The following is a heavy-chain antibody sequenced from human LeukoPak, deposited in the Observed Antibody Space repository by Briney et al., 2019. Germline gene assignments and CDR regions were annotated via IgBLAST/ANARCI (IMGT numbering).Heavy chain of an antibody. D-gene: IGHD3-22*01. J-gene: IGHJ3*02. V-gene: IGHV1-46*01. Sequence: ASVKVSCKASGYTLTSYYMHWVRQAPGQGLEWMGIINPSGGSTSYAQKFQGRVTMTRDMSTSTVYMELSSLRSEDTAVYYCARASFYDSSGSDAFDIWGQGTMVTVSS. CDR3: ARASFYDSSGSDAFDI. CDR1: GYTLTSYY. CDR2: INPSGGST.